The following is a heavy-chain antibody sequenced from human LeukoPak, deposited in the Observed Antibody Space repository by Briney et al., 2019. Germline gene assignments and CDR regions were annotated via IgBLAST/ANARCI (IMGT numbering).Heavy chain of an antibody. CDR3: ARDLPTMVRGVTDY. D-gene: IGHD3-10*01. J-gene: IGHJ4*02. Sequence: LSLTCTVSGGSISSYYWSWIRQAPGKGLEWVLYISSSGSTIYYADSVKGRFTISRDNAKNSLYLQMNSLRAEDTAVYYCARDLPTMVRGVTDYWGQGTLVTVSS. V-gene: IGHV3-11*01. CDR2: ISSSGSTI. CDR1: GGSISSYY.